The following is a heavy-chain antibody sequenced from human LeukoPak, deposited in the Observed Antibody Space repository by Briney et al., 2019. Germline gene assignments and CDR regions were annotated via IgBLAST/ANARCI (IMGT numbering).Heavy chain of an antibody. Sequence: GGSLRLSCAASGFTFSSYAMHWVRQAPGKGLEWVALISYDGSNKYFADSVKGRFTISRDNSKNTLYLQMNSLRAEDAAVYFCAKAPVTSCRGAYCYPFDSWGQGTLVTVSS. CDR3: AKAPVTSCRGAYCYPFDS. V-gene: IGHV3-30*04. CDR1: GFTFSSYA. CDR2: ISYDGSNK. J-gene: IGHJ4*02. D-gene: IGHD2-21*01.